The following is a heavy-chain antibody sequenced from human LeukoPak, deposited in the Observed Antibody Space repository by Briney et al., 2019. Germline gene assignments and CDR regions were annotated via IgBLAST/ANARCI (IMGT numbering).Heavy chain of an antibody. J-gene: IGHJ2*01. CDR1: GFTFSSYA. D-gene: IGHD3-22*01. V-gene: IGHV3-23*01. Sequence: PGGSLRLSCAASGFTFSSYAMSWVRQAPGKGREWVSAISGRGGSTYYADSVKGRFTISRDNSKNTLYLQMTSMRAEHTAVYYCAKDRALAYYDSSGYYYVYRYFDLWGRGTLVTVSS. CDR2: ISGRGGST. CDR3: AKDRALAYYDSSGYYYVYRYFDL.